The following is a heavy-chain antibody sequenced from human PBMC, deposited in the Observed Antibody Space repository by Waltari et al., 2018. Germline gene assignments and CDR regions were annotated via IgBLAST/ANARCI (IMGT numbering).Heavy chain of an antibody. D-gene: IGHD1-26*01. CDR2: IYYSGST. CDR1: GGSISSSSYY. Sequence: QLQLQESGPGLVKPSETLSLTCTVSGGSISSSSYYWGWFRQPPGKGLDWIGSIYYSGSTSYNPSLKSGVTISVDTSKNQFALKLSSVSAADTAVYYCAGRGIVGAIQHWGQGTLVTVSS. CDR3: AGRGIVGAIQH. J-gene: IGHJ1*01. V-gene: IGHV4-39*01.